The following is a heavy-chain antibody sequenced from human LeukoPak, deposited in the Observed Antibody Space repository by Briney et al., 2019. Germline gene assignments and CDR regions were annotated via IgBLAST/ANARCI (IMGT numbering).Heavy chain of an antibody. CDR2: IYSGGST. J-gene: IGHJ4*02. CDR3: ARVPGSSGYYDY. D-gene: IGHD3-22*01. Sequence: GGSPRLSCAASGFTVSSNYMSWVRQAPGKGLEWVSVIYSGGSTYYADSVKGRFTISRDNSKNTLYLQMNSLRAEDTAVYYCARVPGSSGYYDYWGQGTLVTVSS. V-gene: IGHV3-66*02. CDR1: GFTVSSNY.